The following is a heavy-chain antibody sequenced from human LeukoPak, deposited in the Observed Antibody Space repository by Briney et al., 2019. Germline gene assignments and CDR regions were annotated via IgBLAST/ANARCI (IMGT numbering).Heavy chain of an antibody. CDR1: GGSISSGSYY. CDR3: ARVDYDSSGYYAYYFDY. V-gene: IGHV4-61*01. J-gene: IGHJ4*02. CDR2: IYYSGST. Sequence: SQTLSLTCTVSGGSISSGSYYWSWIRQPPGKGLEWIGYIYYSGSTNYNPSLKSRVTISVDTSKNQFSLKLSSVTAADTAVYYCARVDYDSSGYYAYYFDYWGQGTLVTVSS. D-gene: IGHD3-22*01.